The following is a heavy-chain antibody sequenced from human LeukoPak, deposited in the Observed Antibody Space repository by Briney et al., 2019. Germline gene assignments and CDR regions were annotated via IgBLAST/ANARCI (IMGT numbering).Heavy chain of an antibody. CDR3: ARDLRIAVAGTKDYYHYYMDV. D-gene: IGHD6-19*01. CDR1: GGSISSYY. Sequence: SETLSLTCTVSGGSISSYYWSWIRQPAGKGLEWIGRIYTSGSTNYNPSLKSRVTMSVDTSKNQFSLKLSSVTAADTAVYYCARDLRIAVAGTKDYYHYYMDVWGKGTTVTVSS. J-gene: IGHJ6*03. V-gene: IGHV4-4*07. CDR2: IYTSGST.